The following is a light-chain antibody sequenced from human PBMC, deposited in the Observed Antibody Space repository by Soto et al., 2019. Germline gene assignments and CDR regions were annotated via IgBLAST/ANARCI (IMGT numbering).Light chain of an antibody. V-gene: IGKV1-5*03. Sequence: DIQMTQSPSTLSASVGDRVTITCRASQSISSWLAWYQQKPGKAPKLLIYRASSLESGVPSRFSGSGSGTDFTLTISSLQPDDFATYYCQQYNPYFAVTFGGGTRVEIK. J-gene: IGKJ4*01. CDR3: QQYNPYFAVT. CDR1: QSISSW. CDR2: RAS.